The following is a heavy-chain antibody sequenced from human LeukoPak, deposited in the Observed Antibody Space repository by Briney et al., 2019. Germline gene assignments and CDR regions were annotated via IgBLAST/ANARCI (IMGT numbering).Heavy chain of an antibody. Sequence: GGSLRLSCTASGFIFEDYAMHWVRQVPGKGLEWVSGISWNSGKIDYADSVKGRFIISRDNAKNSLYLQMNSLRAEDTALYYCAKGRLIAAPYYYYGMNVWGQGTTVTVSS. CDR2: ISWNSGKI. CDR3: AKGRLIAAPYYYYGMNV. J-gene: IGHJ6*02. CDR1: GFIFEDYA. D-gene: IGHD3-16*01. V-gene: IGHV3-9*01.